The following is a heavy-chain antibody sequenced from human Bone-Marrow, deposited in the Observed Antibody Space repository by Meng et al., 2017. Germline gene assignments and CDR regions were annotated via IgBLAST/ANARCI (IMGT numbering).Heavy chain of an antibody. CDR3: ARVHFDY. J-gene: IGHJ4*02. CDR2: ISYDGSNK. Sequence: QVKMVESGGGVVRPGRSLRLSCAASGFTFSSYAMHWVRQAPGKGLEWVAVISYDGSNKYYADSVKGRFTISRDNSKNTLYLQMNSLRAEDTAVYYCARVHFDYWGQGTLVTVSS. CDR1: GFTFSSYA. V-gene: IGHV3-30*01.